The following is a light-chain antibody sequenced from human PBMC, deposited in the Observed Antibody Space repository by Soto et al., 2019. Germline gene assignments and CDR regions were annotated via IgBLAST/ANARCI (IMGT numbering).Light chain of an antibody. J-gene: IGKJ4*01. CDR1: QSVSSY. Sequence: EIVLTQSPATLSLSPGERAALSCRASQSVSSYLAWYQQKPGQAPRLLIYDASKRATGIPARFSGSGSGTECTLTISSLEPEDFAVYFCQQRSNWSSTFGGGTKVEI. CDR3: QQRSNWSST. V-gene: IGKV3-11*01. CDR2: DAS.